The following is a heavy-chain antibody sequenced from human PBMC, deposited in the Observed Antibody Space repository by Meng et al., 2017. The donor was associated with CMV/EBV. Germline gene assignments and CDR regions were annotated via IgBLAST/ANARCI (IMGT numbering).Heavy chain of an antibody. D-gene: IGHD3-10*01. Sequence: GESLKISCAASGFTFSDYYMSWIRQAPGKGLEWVSYISSSGSTIYYADSVKGRFTISRDNAKNSLYLQMNSLRAEDTAVYYCARDPAPIIYGSGFDDWGQGTLVTVSS. CDR1: GFTFSDYY. V-gene: IGHV3-11*04. CDR2: ISSSGSTI. J-gene: IGHJ4*02. CDR3: ARDPAPIIYGSGFDD.